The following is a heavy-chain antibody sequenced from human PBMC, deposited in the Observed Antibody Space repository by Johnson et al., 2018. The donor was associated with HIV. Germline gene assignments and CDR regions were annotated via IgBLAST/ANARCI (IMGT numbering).Heavy chain of an antibody. J-gene: IGHJ3*02. CDR1: GFNFNIYG. Sequence: QVQLVESGGDMVQPGRSLRLSCAASGFNFNIYGMHWVRQAPGKGLEWVAILWYDGTTAFYADSVTGRFTISRDNAKNSLYLQMNTLRAEDTALYYCAKGATRYKTSGSNSDGAFDIWGQGTMVTVSS. CDR3: AKGATRYKTSGSNSDGAFDI. CDR2: LWYDGTTA. D-gene: IGHD1-26*01. V-gene: IGHV3-33*03.